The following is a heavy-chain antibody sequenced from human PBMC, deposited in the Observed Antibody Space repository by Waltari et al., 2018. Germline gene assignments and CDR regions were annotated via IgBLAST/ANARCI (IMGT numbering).Heavy chain of an antibody. CDR3: ARGKESSSWGCFDY. CDR1: GYTFTSYD. J-gene: IGHJ4*02. D-gene: IGHD6-13*01. CDR2: MNPNSGNT. V-gene: IGHV1-8*03. Sequence: QVQLVQSGAEVKKPGASVKVSCKASGYTFTSYDINWVRQATGQGLEWMGWMNPNSGNTGYAQKFQGRVTITADESTSTAYMELSSLRSEDTAVYYCARGKESSSWGCFDYWGQGTLVTVSS.